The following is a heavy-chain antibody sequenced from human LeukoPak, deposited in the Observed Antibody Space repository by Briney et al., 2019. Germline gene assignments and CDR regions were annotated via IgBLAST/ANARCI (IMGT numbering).Heavy chain of an antibody. CDR3: ARAQVGIVGATEFAY. CDR2: IYYSGST. CDR1: GGSISSYY. D-gene: IGHD1-26*01. J-gene: IGHJ4*02. V-gene: IGHV4-59*08. Sequence: PSETLSLTCTVSGGSISSYYWTRIRQPPGKGLEWIGYIYYSGSTKYNPSLKSRVTISVDSSKNHFSLKLSSVTAADTAVYYCARAQVGIVGATEFAYWGQGTLVTVSS.